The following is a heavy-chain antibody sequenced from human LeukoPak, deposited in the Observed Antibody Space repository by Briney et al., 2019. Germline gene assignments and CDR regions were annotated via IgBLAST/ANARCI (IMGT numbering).Heavy chain of an antibody. Sequence: PGGSLRLSCAASGFTFSSYWMSWVRQAPGKGLEWVANIKQDGSEKYYVDSVKGRFTISRDNAKNSLYLQMNSLRAEDTASYYCAKVRSYSSSWYYFDYWGQGTLVTVSS. D-gene: IGHD6-13*01. J-gene: IGHJ4*02. CDR3: AKVRSYSSSWYYFDY. CDR2: IKQDGSEK. V-gene: IGHV3-7*03. CDR1: GFTFSSYW.